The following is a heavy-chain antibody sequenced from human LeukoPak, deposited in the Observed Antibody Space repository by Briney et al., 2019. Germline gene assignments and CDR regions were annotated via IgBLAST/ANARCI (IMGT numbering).Heavy chain of an antibody. D-gene: IGHD3-10*01. CDR1: GYTFSTYW. CDR2: INEGGSST. Sequence: SGGSLRLSCAASGYTFSTYWMHWVRQVPGKGLVWVSRINEGGSSTSYAESVRGRFTISRDNAKNTLYLQMNSLRAEDTAVYYCTRGTFGARDSWGQGTLVTVSA. V-gene: IGHV3-74*01. J-gene: IGHJ4*02. CDR3: TRGTFGARDS.